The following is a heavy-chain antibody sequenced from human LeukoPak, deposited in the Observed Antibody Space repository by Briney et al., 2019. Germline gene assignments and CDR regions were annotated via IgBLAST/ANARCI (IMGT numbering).Heavy chain of an antibody. D-gene: IGHD6-13*01. CDR1: GGTFSSYA. Sequence: SVKVSCKASGGTFSSYAISWVRQAPGQGLEWMGGIIPIFGTANYAQKFQGRVTITADESTSTAYMELSSLRSEDTAVYYCARGRERRLAAAPFDYWGQGTLVTVSS. V-gene: IGHV1-69*13. CDR2: IIPIFGTA. J-gene: IGHJ4*02. CDR3: ARGRERRLAAAPFDY.